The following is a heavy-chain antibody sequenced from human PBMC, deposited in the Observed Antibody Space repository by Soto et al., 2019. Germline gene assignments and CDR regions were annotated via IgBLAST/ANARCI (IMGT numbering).Heavy chain of an antibody. Sequence: QVQVVQSGAEVKKPGASVKVSCKASGYTFTSYDVTWVRQAPGQGLEWMGWMNPNSGNTGYAQKFQGRVTMTRDTSISTAYMELSSLTTDDTAVYYCARVTFMTMSGSSFYYPYMAVWGKGTTVTVSS. CDR3: ARVTFMTMSGSSFYYPYMAV. D-gene: IGHD3-16*01. CDR1: GYTFTSYD. CDR2: MNPNSGNT. J-gene: IGHJ6*03. V-gene: IGHV1-8*01.